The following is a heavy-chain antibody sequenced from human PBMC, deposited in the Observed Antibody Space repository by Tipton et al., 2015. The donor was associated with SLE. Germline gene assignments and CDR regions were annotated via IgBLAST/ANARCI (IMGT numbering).Heavy chain of an antibody. CDR1: GGSISGFY. CDR2: LYYSGNT. J-gene: IGHJ4*02. D-gene: IGHD2-8*01. CDR3: ARGYCSDGVCYGFGFFDY. Sequence: TLSLTCTVIGGSISGFYWIWVRQSPGKGLEWIGVLYYSGNTYYNPSLKSPVTLSIDTSKNQFSLKMRSVTAADAAVYFCARGYCSDGVCYGFGFFDYWGQGNLVTVSS. V-gene: IGHV4-59*12.